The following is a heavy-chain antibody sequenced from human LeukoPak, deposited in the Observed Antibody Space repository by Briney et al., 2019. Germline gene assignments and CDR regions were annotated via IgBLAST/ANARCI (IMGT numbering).Heavy chain of an antibody. V-gene: IGHV1-18*01. Sequence: GASVKVSCKASGYTFTSYGISWVRQAPGQGLEWMGWISTYDGNTNYAQIFQGRVTVTTDTSASTVYMELRSLRSDDTAVYYCARDGVVTPYYLDYWGQGTLVTVSS. D-gene: IGHD3-3*01. CDR3: ARDGVVTPYYLDY. J-gene: IGHJ4*02. CDR2: ISTYDGNT. CDR1: GYTFTSYG.